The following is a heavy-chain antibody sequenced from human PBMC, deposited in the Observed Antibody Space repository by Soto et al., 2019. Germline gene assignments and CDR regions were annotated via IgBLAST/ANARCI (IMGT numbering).Heavy chain of an antibody. D-gene: IGHD1-1*01. CDR2: ISVSADNT. V-gene: IGHV3-23*01. CDR1: GFSLGSYP. CDR3: AKDGMRGIHMDH. Sequence: PGGSLRLSCAGSGFSLGSYPMSWVRQAPGKGLQWVSSISVSADNTHYADSVRGRFNISRDSSKRTLYLQMNSLRAEDTAVYYCAKDGMRGIHMDHWGGGTPVTVSS. J-gene: IGHJ4*02.